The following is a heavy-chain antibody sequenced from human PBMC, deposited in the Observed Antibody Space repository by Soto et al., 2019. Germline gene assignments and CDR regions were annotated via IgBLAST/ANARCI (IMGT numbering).Heavy chain of an antibody. Sequence: ETLSLTCTVSGGSISSSSYYWGWIRQPPGKGLEWIGSIYYSGSTYYNPSLKSRVTISVDTSKNQFSLKLSSVTAADTAVYYCAADVLRFLEWLFPRFDPWGQGTLVTVSS. V-gene: IGHV4-39*01. CDR1: GGSISSSSYY. J-gene: IGHJ5*02. CDR2: IYYSGST. CDR3: AADVLRFLEWLFPRFDP. D-gene: IGHD3-3*01.